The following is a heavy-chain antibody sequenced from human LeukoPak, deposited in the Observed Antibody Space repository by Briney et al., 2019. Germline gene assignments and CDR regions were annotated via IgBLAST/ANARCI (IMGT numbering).Heavy chain of an antibody. D-gene: IGHD5-18*01. Sequence: GESLKISCQVSGYTFISSWIAWVRQLPGQGLEWMGIIHPGDSDTRYNPSFQGQVTISADRSISTAYLQWSSLKASDSAMYYCATGIQLYCLDHWGRGTLVTVSS. CDR1: GYTFISSW. CDR3: ATGIQLYCLDH. J-gene: IGHJ4*02. V-gene: IGHV5-51*01. CDR2: IHPGDSDT.